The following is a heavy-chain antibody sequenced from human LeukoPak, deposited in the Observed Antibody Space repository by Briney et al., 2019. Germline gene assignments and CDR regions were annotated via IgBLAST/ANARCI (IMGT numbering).Heavy chain of an antibody. CDR1: GFTFSSYA. V-gene: IGHV3-23*01. J-gene: IGHJ4*02. Sequence: PGGSLRLSCAAPGFTFSSYAMSWVRQAPGKGLEWVSAISGSGGDTYYADSVKGRFTISRDNSKNTLYLQMNSLRAEDTAVYYCAKDRVVRGVMGAGGYWGQGTLVTVSS. CDR3: AKDRVVRGVMGAGGY. CDR2: ISGSGGDT. D-gene: IGHD3-10*01.